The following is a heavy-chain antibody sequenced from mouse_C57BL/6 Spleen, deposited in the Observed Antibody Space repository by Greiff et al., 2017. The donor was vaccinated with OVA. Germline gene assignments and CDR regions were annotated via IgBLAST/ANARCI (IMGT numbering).Heavy chain of an antibody. CDR2: INPNNGGT. J-gene: IGHJ1*03. CDR3: ARDYGSLDV. Sequence: EVQLQQSGPELVKPGASVKISCKASGYTFTDYYMNWVQQSHGKSLEWIGDINPNNGGTSYNQKFKGKATLTVDKSSSTAYMELRSLTSEDSAVYYCARDYGSLDVWGTGTTVTVSS. V-gene: IGHV1-26*01. D-gene: IGHD1-1*01. CDR1: GYTFTDYY.